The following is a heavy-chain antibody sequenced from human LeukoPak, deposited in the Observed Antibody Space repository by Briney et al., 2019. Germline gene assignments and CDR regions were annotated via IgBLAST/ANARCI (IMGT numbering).Heavy chain of an antibody. Sequence: GGSLRLSCAASGFTFSSYAMSWVRQAPGKGLEWVSTISGSGASTYYADSVKGRFTISRDNSKNTLYLQMNSLRAEDTAVYYCAKDRYKISARGSFDYWVQGTLVTVSS. D-gene: IGHD5-24*01. CDR1: GFTFSSYA. CDR3: AKDRYKISARGSFDY. V-gene: IGHV3-23*01. J-gene: IGHJ4*02. CDR2: ISGSGAST.